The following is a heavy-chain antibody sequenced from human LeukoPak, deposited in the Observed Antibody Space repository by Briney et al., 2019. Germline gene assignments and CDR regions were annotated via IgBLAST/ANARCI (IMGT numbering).Heavy chain of an antibody. CDR1: GFTFSTFP. CDR2: ISGSGTTT. D-gene: IGHD4-23*01. J-gene: IGHJ4*02. V-gene: IGHV3-48*03. CDR3: ARAGLTHFDS. Sequence: GGSLRLSCAASGFTFSTFPMNWVRQAPGKGPEWVSYISGSGTTTYYPDSVKGRFTISRDNAKNSLYLEMNSLRAEDTAVYYCARAGLTHFDSWGLGTLVTVSS.